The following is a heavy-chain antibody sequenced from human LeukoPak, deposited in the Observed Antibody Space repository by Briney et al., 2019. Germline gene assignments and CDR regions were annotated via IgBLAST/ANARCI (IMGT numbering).Heavy chain of an antibody. D-gene: IGHD6-13*01. CDR3: ARRTPCHSSWYNWFDP. CDR2: INQSGTT. CDR1: GGSFTGYY. V-gene: IGHV4-34*01. J-gene: IGHJ5*02. Sequence: SETLSLTCDVYGGSFTGYYWNWIRSPPGKGLEWIGEINQSGTTNYNASLKSRLTISVDMSKNQFSLKLSSVTAADTAVYYCARRTPCHSSWYNWFDPWGQGTLVTVSS.